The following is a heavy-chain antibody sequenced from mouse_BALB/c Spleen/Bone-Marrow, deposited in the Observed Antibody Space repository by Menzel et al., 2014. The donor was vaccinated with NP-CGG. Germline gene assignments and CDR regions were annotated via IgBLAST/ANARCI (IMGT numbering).Heavy chain of an antibody. V-gene: IGHV1-52*01. CDR2: IDPYDSET. CDR3: ARGRDYDVFAY. D-gene: IGHD2-4*01. J-gene: IGHJ3*01. CDR1: GYTFTSYW. Sequence: QVHVKQSGAELVRPGASVKLSCKASGYTFTSYWMNWVKQRPEQGLEWIGRIDPYDSETHYNQKFKDKAILTVDKSSSTDYMQLSSLASEDSAVYYCARGRDYDVFAYWGQGTPVTVSA.